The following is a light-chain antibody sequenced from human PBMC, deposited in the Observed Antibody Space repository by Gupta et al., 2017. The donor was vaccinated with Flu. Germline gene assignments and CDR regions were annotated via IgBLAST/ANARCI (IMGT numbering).Light chain of an antibody. CDR1: QDITNS. CDR3: QKYNTAPPFT. V-gene: IGKV1-27*01. J-gene: IGKJ3*01. Sequence: DIQMTQSPSSLSASVGDRVTISCRASQDITNSLVWYQHKPGKVPKLLIYAASTLQSGVSSRFSGSGSGTDFTLTISSLQPEDVATYYCQKYNTAPPFTFGPGTKVDI. CDR2: AAS.